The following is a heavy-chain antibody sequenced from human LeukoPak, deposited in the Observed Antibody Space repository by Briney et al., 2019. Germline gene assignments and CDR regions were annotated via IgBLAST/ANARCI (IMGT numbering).Heavy chain of an antibody. D-gene: IGHD4-17*01. Sequence: ASVKVSCKVSGYTLTELSMHWVRQAPGKGLEWMGGFDPEDGETIYAQKFQGRVTMTEDTSADTAYMELSSLRSEDTAVYYCTTVRAFTMTSIYYYYGMDVWGQGTTVTVSS. CDR1: GYTLTELS. CDR3: TTVRAFTMTSIYYYYGMDV. J-gene: IGHJ6*02. V-gene: IGHV1-24*01. CDR2: FDPEDGET.